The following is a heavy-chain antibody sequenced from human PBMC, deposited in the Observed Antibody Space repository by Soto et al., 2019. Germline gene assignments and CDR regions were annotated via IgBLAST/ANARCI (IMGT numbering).Heavy chain of an antibody. CDR3: AREPGYNWNYGNSDY. Sequence: PGGSLRLSCAASGFTFSSYGMHWVRQAPGKGLEWVAVIWYDGSNKYYADSVKGRFTISRDNSKNTLYLQMNSLRAEDTAVYYCAREPGYNWNYGNSDYWGQGTLVTVSS. V-gene: IGHV3-33*01. CDR2: IWYDGSNK. CDR1: GFTFSSYG. D-gene: IGHD1-7*01. J-gene: IGHJ4*02.